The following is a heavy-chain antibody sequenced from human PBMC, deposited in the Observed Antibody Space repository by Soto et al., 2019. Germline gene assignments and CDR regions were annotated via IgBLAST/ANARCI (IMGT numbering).Heavy chain of an antibody. Sequence: SETLSLTCTVSGDSISSYFWTWIRQPPGKGLEWIGYIHYSGTTNYNPSLKSRVTISLDTSKNQFSLKLRSVTAADTAVYYCARDELRSAVAGSFYGMDVWGQGTTVTVSS. CDR1: GDSISSYF. CDR3: ARDELRSAVAGSFYGMDV. V-gene: IGHV4-59*01. D-gene: IGHD6-13*01. CDR2: IHYSGTT. J-gene: IGHJ6*02.